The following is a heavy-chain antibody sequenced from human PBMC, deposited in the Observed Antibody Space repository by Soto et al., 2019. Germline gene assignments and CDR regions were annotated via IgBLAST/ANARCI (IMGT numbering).Heavy chain of an antibody. J-gene: IGHJ4*02. CDR3: ARDGYSSGWYKDDY. V-gene: IGHV4-39*02. CDR2: IYYSGST. Sequence: PSETLSLTCTVSGGSISSSSYYWGWIRQPPGKGLEWIGGIYYSGSTYYNPSLKSRATISVDTSKNQFSLKLSSVTAADTAVYYCARDGYSSGWYKDDYWGQGTLVTVSS. D-gene: IGHD6-19*01. CDR1: GGSISSSSYY.